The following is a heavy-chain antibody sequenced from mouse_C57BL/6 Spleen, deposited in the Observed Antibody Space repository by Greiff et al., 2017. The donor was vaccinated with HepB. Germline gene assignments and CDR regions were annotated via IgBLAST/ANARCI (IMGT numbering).Heavy chain of an antibody. CDR3: ARHGGYGSSYGYFDV. Sequence: EVQRVESGGGLVKPGGSLKLSCAASGFTFSSYTMSWVRQTPEKRLEWVATISGGGGNTYYPDSVKGRFTISRDNAKNTLYLQMSSLRSEDTALYYCARHGGYGSSYGYFDVWGTGTTVTVSS. D-gene: IGHD1-1*01. CDR1: GFTFSSYT. V-gene: IGHV5-9*01. CDR2: ISGGGGNT. J-gene: IGHJ1*03.